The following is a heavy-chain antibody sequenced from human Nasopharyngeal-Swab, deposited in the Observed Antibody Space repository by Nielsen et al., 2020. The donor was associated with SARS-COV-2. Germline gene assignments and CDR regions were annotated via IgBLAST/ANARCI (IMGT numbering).Heavy chain of an antibody. D-gene: IGHD1-1*01. CDR3: ARDKDWNGLDS. CDR1: GFSFSTHA. Sequence: GGSLRLSCAASGFSFSTHAMTWIRQAPGKGLEWVSSLGVGGGPTYYADSAKGRFTISSDNSKNTLYLQLNSLRAEDTAVYYCARDKDWNGLDSWGQGTLVTVSS. V-gene: IGHV3-23*01. CDR2: LGVGGGPT. J-gene: IGHJ4*02.